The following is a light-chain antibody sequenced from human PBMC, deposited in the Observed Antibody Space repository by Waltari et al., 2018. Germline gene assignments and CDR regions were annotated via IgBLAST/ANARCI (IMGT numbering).Light chain of an antibody. CDR2: LVS. CDR1: HSLRHSNGYNY. V-gene: IGKV2-28*01. Sequence: EIVLTQSPLSLPVTPGEPASISCPSIHSLRHSNGYNYLDWYLQKPRQSPQLLIYLVSTRVSGVPDRFSGSGSGTDFTLKINRVEAEDVGVYYCMQALQTPRTFGQGTKLEIK. CDR3: MQALQTPRT. J-gene: IGKJ2*01.